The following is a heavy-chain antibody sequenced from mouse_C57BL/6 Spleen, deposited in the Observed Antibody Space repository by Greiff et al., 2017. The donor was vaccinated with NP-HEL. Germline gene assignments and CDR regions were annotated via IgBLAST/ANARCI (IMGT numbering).Heavy chain of an antibody. CDR3: ARESSSYGAAWFAD. J-gene: IGHJ3*01. V-gene: IGHV2-2*01. CDR2: IWSGGST. D-gene: IGHD1-1*01. CDR1: GFSLTSYG. Sequence: QVQLQQSGPGLVQPSQSLSITCTVSGFSLTSYGVHWVRQSPGKGLEWLGVIWSGGSTDDNAAFISSLSISKDNSKSQVFFKMNSLQADDTAIYYWARESSSYGAAWFADWGQGTLVTVSA.